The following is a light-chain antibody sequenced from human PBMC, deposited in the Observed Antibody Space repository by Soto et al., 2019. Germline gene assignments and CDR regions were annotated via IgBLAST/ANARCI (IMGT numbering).Light chain of an antibody. CDR1: SSDVGGYNY. CDR3: CAYVSSNTLL. Sequence: QSALTQPASVSGSPGQSITISCTGTSSDVGGYNYVAWYHQHPGKAPKLLIFQVSNRPSGVSNRFSGSKSGNTASLTISGLQPEDEGDYYCCAYVSSNTLLFGGGTKLTVL. V-gene: IGLV2-14*01. J-gene: IGLJ3*02. CDR2: QVS.